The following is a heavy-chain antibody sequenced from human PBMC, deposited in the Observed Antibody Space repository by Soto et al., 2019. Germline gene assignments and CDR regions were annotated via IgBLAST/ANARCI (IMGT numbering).Heavy chain of an antibody. D-gene: IGHD2-2*01. CDR1: GFNFSNHA. Sequence: GGSLRLSCTASGFNFSNHAMSWVRQAPGKGLEWVSVISGSGGTTYYADSVKGRFTISRDNSKNTLYLQMNSLRAEDTAAYYCATHCSSTSCSRKLCMDVWGQGTTVTVSS. V-gene: IGHV3-23*01. CDR2: ISGSGGTT. J-gene: IGHJ6*02. CDR3: ATHCSSTSCSRKLCMDV.